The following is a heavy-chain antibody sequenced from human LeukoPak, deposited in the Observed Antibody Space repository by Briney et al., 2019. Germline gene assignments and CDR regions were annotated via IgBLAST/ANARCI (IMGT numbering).Heavy chain of an antibody. V-gene: IGHV4-39*07. CDR2: IYYSGST. CDR1: GGSISSSSYY. J-gene: IGHJ6*03. CDR3: ARTSQVTRYYHYYMDV. Sequence: SETLSLTCTVSGGSISSSSYYWGWIRQPPGKGLEWIGSIYYSGSTYYNPSLKSRVTISVDTSKNQFSLKLSSVTAADTAVYYCARTSQVTRYYHYYMDVWGKGTTVTVSS. D-gene: IGHD2-21*02.